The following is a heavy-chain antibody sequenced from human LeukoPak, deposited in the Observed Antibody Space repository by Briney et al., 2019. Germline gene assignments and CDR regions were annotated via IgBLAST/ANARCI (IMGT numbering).Heavy chain of an antibody. V-gene: IGHV4-34*01. J-gene: IGHJ5*02. D-gene: IGHD4-17*01. Sequence: SETLSLTCAVYGESFSGYFWNWIRQPPGKGLEWIGEINHSGSTSNHNPSLKSRVTMSVDTSKNQFSLKLSSVTAADTAVYYCARDRRDYGDYGGWFDPWGQGTLVTVSS. CDR1: GESFSGYF. CDR2: INHSGSTS. CDR3: ARDRRDYGDYGGWFDP.